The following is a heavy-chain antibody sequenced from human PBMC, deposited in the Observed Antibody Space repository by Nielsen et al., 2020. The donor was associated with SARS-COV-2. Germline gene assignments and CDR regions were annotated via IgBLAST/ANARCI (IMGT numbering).Heavy chain of an antibody. J-gene: IGHJ4*02. CDR3: ARRSSSGWYGVFDY. CDR2: IYYSGST. D-gene: IGHD6-19*01. V-gene: IGHV4-31*03. Sequence: SETLSLTCTVSGGSISSGGYYWSWIRQHPGKGLEWIGYIYYSGSTYYNPSLKSRVTISVDTSKNQFSLKLSSVTAADTAVYYCARRSSSGWYGVFDYWGQGTLVTVSS. CDR1: GGSISSGGYY.